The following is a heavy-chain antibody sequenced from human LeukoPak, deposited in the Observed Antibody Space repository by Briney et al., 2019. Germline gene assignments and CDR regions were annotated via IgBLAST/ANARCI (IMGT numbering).Heavy chain of an antibody. CDR1: GGSISSYY. V-gene: IGHV4-59*01. CDR3: ASSKTNGDSSGWYAWFDP. Sequence: SETLSLTCTVSGGSISSYYWSWLRQPPGKGLEWIGYIYYSGSTKYNPSLKSRVSISVDTSKNQFSLKLSSATAADTAVYYCASSKTNGDSSGWYAWFDPWGQGTLVTVSS. J-gene: IGHJ5*02. CDR2: IYYSGST. D-gene: IGHD6-19*01.